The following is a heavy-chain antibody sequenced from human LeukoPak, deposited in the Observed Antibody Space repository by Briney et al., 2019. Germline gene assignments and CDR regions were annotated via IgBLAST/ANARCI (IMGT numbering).Heavy chain of an antibody. Sequence: SETLSLTCTVSGGSISSGSYSWSWIRQPAGKGLEWIGRFYTSGSTNYNPSLKSRVTISVDTSKNQLSLKLSSVTAADTAVYYCARVPSSGWPSWGQGTLVTVSS. D-gene: IGHD6-19*01. CDR1: GGSISSGSYS. CDR2: FYTSGST. V-gene: IGHV4-61*02. CDR3: ARVPSSGWPS. J-gene: IGHJ5*02.